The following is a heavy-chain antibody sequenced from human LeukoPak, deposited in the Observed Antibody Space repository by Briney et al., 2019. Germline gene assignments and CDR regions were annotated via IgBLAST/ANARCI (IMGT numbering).Heavy chain of an antibody. CDR2: ISGSGGST. J-gene: IGHJ4*02. Sequence: GGSLRLSCAASGFTFSSYAMSWVRQAPGKGLEWVSAISGSGGSTYYADSVKGRFTISRDNSKNTLYLQMNSLRAEDTAVYYCARAFHYYDSSGYALDYWGQGTLVTVSS. CDR3: ARAFHYYDSSGYALDY. CDR1: GFTFSSYA. V-gene: IGHV3-23*01. D-gene: IGHD3-22*01.